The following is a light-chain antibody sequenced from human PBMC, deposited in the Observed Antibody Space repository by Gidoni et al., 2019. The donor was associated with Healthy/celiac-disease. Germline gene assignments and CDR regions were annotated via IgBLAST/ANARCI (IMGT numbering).Light chain of an antibody. Sequence: DIVLTPSPDTLSLSTGESATLSSRARQRVSRSYLAWYQQKPGPAPRLLIYGASSRATGIPDRFSGSGSGTDFTLTISRLEPEDFAVYYCQQYGSSPWTFGQGTKMEIK. J-gene: IGKJ1*01. CDR2: GAS. CDR1: QRVSRSY. V-gene: IGKV3-20*01. CDR3: QQYGSSPWT.